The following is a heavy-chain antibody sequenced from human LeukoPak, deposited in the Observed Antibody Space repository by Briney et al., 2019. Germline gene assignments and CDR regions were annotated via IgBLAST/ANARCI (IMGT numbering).Heavy chain of an antibody. J-gene: IGHJ4*02. CDR1: GGSISSGGYY. Sequence: SQTLSLTCTVSGGSISSGGYYWSWIRQHPGKGLEWIGYIYYSGSTYHNPSLKSRVTISVDTSKNQFSLKLSSVTAADTAVYYCARGSSLLSRTLLDYWGQGTLVTVSS. V-gene: IGHV4-31*03. D-gene: IGHD1-26*01. CDR3: ARGSSLLSRTLLDY. CDR2: IYYSGST.